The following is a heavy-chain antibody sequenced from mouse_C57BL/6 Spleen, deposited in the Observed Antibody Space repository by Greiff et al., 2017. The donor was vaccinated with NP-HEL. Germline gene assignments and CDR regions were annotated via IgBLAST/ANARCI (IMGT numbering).Heavy chain of an antibody. D-gene: IGHD2-10*02. Sequence: EVKVVESEGGLVQPGSSMKLSCTASGFTFSDYYMAWVRQVPEKGLEWVANINYDGSSTYYLDSLKSRFIISRDNAKNILYLQMSSLKSEDTATYYCARDRGMALDYWGQGTTLTVSS. J-gene: IGHJ2*01. V-gene: IGHV5-16*01. CDR1: GFTFSDYY. CDR2: INYDGSST. CDR3: ARDRGMALDY.